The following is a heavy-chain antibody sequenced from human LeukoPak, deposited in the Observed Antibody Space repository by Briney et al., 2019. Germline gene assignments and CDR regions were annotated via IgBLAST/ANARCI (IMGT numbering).Heavy chain of an antibody. CDR1: GGTFSSYA. V-gene: IGHV1-69*06. D-gene: IGHD2-15*01. Sequence: SVKDSCKASGGTFSSYAISWVRQAPGQGLEWMGGIIPIFGTANYAQKFQGRVTITADKSTSTAYMELSSLRSEDTAVYYCASAVVVVAAPFDYWGQGTLVTVSS. CDR3: ASAVVVVAAPFDY. CDR2: IIPIFGTA. J-gene: IGHJ4*02.